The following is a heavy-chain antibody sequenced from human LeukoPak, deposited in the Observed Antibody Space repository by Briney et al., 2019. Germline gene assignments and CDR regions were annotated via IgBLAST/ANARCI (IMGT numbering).Heavy chain of an antibody. V-gene: IGHV1-18*01. CDR3: VEGGIAPLNWFDP. D-gene: IGHD6-13*01. Sequence: ASVKVSCKASGYTFTNYGISWVRQAPGQGLEWMGWISAYNGNTNYAQKLQGRVTMTTDTSTSTAYMELSSLRSEDTAVYYCVEGGIAPLNWFDPWGQGALVTVSS. J-gene: IGHJ5*02. CDR2: ISAYNGNT. CDR1: GYTFTNYG.